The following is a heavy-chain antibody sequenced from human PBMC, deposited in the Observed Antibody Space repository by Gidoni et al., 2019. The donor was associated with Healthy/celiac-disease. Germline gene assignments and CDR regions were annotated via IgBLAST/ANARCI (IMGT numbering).Heavy chain of an antibody. Sequence: QVQLVESGGGVVQPGRSMRLPCSASGFPFSRYGMHWVRQAPGKGLEWVAVITYDGSNKYYADSVKGRFTISRDNSKNTLYLQMNSLRAEDTAVYYCAKDHRDYAWVMYFQHWGQGTLVTVSS. D-gene: IGHD4-17*01. CDR2: ITYDGSNK. V-gene: IGHV3-30*18. CDR1: GFPFSRYG. CDR3: AKDHRDYAWVMYFQH. J-gene: IGHJ1*01.